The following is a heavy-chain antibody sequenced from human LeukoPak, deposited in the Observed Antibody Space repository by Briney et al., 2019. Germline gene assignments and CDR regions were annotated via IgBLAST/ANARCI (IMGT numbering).Heavy chain of an antibody. CDR3: ARVLGIAAAFQVFRFDP. Sequence: PGGSLRLSCAASGFTFSSYEMNWVRQAPGKGLEWVSYISSSGSTIYYADTVKGRFTISRDNAKNSLYLQMNSLRAEDTAVYYCARVLGIAAAFQVFRFDPWGQGTLVTVSS. CDR1: GFTFSSYE. J-gene: IGHJ5*02. V-gene: IGHV3-48*03. CDR2: ISSSGSTI. D-gene: IGHD6-13*01.